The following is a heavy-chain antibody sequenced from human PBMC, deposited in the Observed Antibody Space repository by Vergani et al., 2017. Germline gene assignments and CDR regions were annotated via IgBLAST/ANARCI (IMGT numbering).Heavy chain of an antibody. CDR2: ISSSGSTI. CDR3: ARAGGGYSNTLGRGNYYGMDV. J-gene: IGHJ6*02. CDR1: GFTFSDYY. Sequence: QVQLVESGGGLVKPGGSLRLSCAASGFTFSDYYMSWLRQAPGKGLEWVSYISSSGSTIYYADSVKGRFTISRDNAKNSLYLQMNSLRAEDTAVYYCARAGGGYSNTLGRGNYYGMDVWGQGTTVTVSS. V-gene: IGHV3-11*01. D-gene: IGHD6-13*01.